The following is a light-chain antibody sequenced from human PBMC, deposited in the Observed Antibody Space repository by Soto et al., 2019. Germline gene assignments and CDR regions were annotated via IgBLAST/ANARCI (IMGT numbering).Light chain of an antibody. V-gene: IGKV3-11*01. CDR3: QQCSNWPRYT. J-gene: IGKJ2*01. CDR2: DAS. CDR1: QSVSSY. Sequence: EIVLTQSPATLSLSPGERATLSCRASQSVSSYLAWYQQKPGQAPRLLIYDASNRATDIPARFSGSGSGTDFTLTISSLEPEGFAVYYCQQCSNWPRYTFGQGTKLEIK.